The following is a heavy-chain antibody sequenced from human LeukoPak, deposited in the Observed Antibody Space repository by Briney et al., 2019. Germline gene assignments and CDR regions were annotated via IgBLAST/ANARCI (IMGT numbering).Heavy chain of an antibody. Sequence: GGSLRLSCAASGFTFSDAWMNWARQAPGKGLEWVGRIRSKTDGGTADYAAPVKGRCTMSRDDSKNTLYLQMNSLKTEDTAVYYCTTGAQLWFWGQGTLVTVSS. CDR2: IRSKTDGGTA. D-gene: IGHD5-18*01. V-gene: IGHV3-15*01. CDR1: GFTFSDAW. CDR3: TTGAQLWF. J-gene: IGHJ4*02.